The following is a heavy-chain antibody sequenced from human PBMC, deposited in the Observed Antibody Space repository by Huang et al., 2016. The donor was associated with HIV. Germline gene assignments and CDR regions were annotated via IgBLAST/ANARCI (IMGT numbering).Heavy chain of an antibody. CDR1: GGLISSGGYY. J-gene: IGHJ4*02. V-gene: IGHV4-30-4*08. Sequence: QVQLQESGPGLVKPSQTLSLTCTVSGGLISSGGYYWSWIRQPPGKGLAWIGTIYYNGRTYYNPSLRSRVSISVDTSKNQFSLKLTSVTAADTAVFFCARSLYDASGSSLNYFDYWGQGTLVTVSS. CDR2: IYYNGRT. CDR3: ARSLYDASGSSLNYFDY. D-gene: IGHD3-22*01.